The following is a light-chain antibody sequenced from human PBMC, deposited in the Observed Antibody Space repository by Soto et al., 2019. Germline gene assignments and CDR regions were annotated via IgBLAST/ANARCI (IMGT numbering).Light chain of an antibody. J-gene: IGKJ3*01. V-gene: IGKV3-20*01. CDR3: QQYVSSPPGFT. CDR1: QSVSSSY. CDR2: GAS. Sequence: EIVLTQSPGTLSLSPGERATLSCMASQSVSSSYLAWYQQKPGQAPRLLIFGASSRATGIPDRFSGSGSGTDFTLTISRLEPEDSAVYYCQQYVSSPPGFTFGPGTKVDIK.